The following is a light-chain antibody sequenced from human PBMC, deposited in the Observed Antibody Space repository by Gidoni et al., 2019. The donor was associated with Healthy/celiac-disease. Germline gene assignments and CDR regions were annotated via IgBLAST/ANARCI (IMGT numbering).Light chain of an antibody. Sequence: QSALTQPPSVSGSPGQSVTISCTGTSSDVGRYNRVSWYQQPPGTAPKLMIYEVSNRPSGVPDRFSGSKSGNTASLTISGLQAEDEADYYCSLYTSSVYVFGTGTKVTVL. CDR1: SSDVGRYNR. J-gene: IGLJ1*01. CDR2: EVS. CDR3: SLYTSSVYV. V-gene: IGLV2-18*01.